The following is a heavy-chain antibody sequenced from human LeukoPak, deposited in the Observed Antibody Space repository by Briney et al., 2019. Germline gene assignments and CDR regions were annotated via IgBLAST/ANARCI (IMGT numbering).Heavy chain of an antibody. V-gene: IGHV1-24*01. CDR1: GGTFISYA. Sequence: ASVKVSCKASGGTFISYAISWVRQAPGKGLEWMGGFDPEDGETIYAQKFQGRVTMTEDTSTDTAYMELSSLRSEDTAVYYCASMGYYYDSSGSYYYGMDVWGQGTTVTVSS. CDR2: FDPEDGET. D-gene: IGHD3-22*01. CDR3: ASMGYYYDSSGSYYYGMDV. J-gene: IGHJ6*02.